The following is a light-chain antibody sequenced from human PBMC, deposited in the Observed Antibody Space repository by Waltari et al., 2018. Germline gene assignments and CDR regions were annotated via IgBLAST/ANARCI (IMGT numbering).Light chain of an antibody. V-gene: IGLV2-14*01. CDR3: SSYTSSSTWV. CDR1: TSAVGGNNY. CDR2: DVS. J-gene: IGLJ3*02. Sequence: QSALTQPASVSGSPGQSITIPCTVTTSAVGGNNYVSWYHQHPGKPPKLMIYDVSKRPSGVSNRFSGSKSGNTASLTISELQDEDEADYFCSSYTSSSTWVFGGGTKLTVL.